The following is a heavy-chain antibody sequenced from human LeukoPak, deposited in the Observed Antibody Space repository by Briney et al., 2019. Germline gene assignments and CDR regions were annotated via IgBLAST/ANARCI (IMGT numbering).Heavy chain of an antibody. D-gene: IGHD4-23*01. CDR2: IWYDGSNK. J-gene: IGHJ4*02. CDR1: GFTFSSYG. V-gene: IGHV3-33*01. CDR3: ALSMAGGNSIST. Sequence: PGGSLRLSCAASGFTFSSYGMHWVRQAPGKGLEWVAVIWYDGSNKYYADSVKGRFTTSRDNSKNTLYLQMNSLRAEDTAVYYCALSMAGGNSISTWGQGTLVTVSS.